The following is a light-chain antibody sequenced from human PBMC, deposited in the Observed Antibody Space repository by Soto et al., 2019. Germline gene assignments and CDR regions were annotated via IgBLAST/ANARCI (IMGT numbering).Light chain of an antibody. CDR1: QSMSTY. CDR3: QQNYSATWT. V-gene: IGKV1-39*01. J-gene: IGKJ1*01. CDR2: AAS. Sequence: DIQMTQSPYSLSASVGDRFTVTCRASQSMSTYLNWYQHKPGKAPKLLIYAASTLQSGVPSRFSGSGSEPDFPLTISSLQPEDFATYSCQQNYSATWTFGQGTKVDNK.